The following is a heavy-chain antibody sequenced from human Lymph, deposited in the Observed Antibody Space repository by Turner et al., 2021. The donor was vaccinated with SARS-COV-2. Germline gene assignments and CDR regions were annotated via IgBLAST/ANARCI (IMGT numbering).Heavy chain of an antibody. CDR2: INPSIGGT. Sequence: QVQLVQSGAEVKKHGGSVKVSCEATGYTFTGYYMHWVRQAPGQALECMVWINPSIGGTNYAPNFPRRLTITGDTSTSTASIELSMLRSDVTAVYSCACSRALHSMVRGVAPFDYWGQGTLVTVSS. CDR3: ACSRALHSMVRGVAPFDY. V-gene: IGHV1-2*02. D-gene: IGHD3-10*01. J-gene: IGHJ4*02. CDR1: GYTFTGYY.